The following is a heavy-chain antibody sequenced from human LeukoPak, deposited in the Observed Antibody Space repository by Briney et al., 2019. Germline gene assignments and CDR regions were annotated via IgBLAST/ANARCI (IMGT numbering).Heavy chain of an antibody. CDR2: IYYSGST. V-gene: IGHV4-59*01. Sequence: PSETLSLTCTVSGGSISSYYWSWIRQPPGKGLEWIGYIYYSGSTNYNPSLKSRVTISVDTSKNQFALKLSSVTAADTAVYYCARDQSGHYSGGSCYSFDYWGQGTLVTVSS. J-gene: IGHJ4*02. CDR3: ARDQSGHYSGGSCYSFDY. CDR1: GGSISSYY. D-gene: IGHD2-15*01.